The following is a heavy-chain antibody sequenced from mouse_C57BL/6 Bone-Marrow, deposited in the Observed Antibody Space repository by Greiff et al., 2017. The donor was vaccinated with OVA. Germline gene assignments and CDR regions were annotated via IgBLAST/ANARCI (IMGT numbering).Heavy chain of an antibody. CDR1: GYTFTSYW. CDR3: ARLRLNYYGSSWFAY. V-gene: IGHV1-69*01. J-gene: IGHJ3*01. D-gene: IGHD1-1*01. Sequence: QVQLKQPGAELVMPGASVKLSCKASGYTFTSYWMHWVKQRPGQGLEWIGEIDPSDSYTNYNQKFKGKSTLTVDKSSSTAYMQLSSLTSEDSAVYYCARLRLNYYGSSWFAYWGQGTLVTVSA. CDR2: IDPSDSYT.